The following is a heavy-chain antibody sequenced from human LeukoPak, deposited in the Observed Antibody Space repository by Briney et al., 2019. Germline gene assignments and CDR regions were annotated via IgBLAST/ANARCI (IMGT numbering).Heavy chain of an antibody. CDR2: IYYSGST. V-gene: IGHV4-39*07. CDR1: GGSISSSSYY. CDR3: ARGIFVVVPAAMGWFDP. Sequence: SQTLSLTCTVSGGSISSSSYYWGWIRQPPGKGLEWIGSIYYSGSTYYNPSLKSRVTISVDTSKNQFSLKLSSVTAADTAVYYCARGIFVVVPAAMGWFDPWGQGTLVTVSS. D-gene: IGHD2-2*01. J-gene: IGHJ5*02.